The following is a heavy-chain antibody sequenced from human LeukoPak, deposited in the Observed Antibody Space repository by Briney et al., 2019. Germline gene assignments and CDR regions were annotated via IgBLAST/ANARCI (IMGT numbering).Heavy chain of an antibody. D-gene: IGHD1-26*01. CDR2: ISGSGGST. Sequence: GGSLRLSCAASGFAFSSYTINWVRQAPGKGLEWVSAISGSGGSTYYADSVKGRFTISRDNSKNTLYLQMNSLRAEDTAVYYCAKEARSGSYSFFDYWGQGTLVTVSS. CDR1: GFAFSSYT. V-gene: IGHV3-23*01. CDR3: AKEARSGSYSFFDY. J-gene: IGHJ4*02.